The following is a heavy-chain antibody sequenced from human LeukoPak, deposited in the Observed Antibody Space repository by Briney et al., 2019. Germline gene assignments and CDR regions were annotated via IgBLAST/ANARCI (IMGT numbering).Heavy chain of an antibody. Sequence: ASVKVSCKAPGYTFTGYYMHWVRQAPGQGLEWMGRINPNSGGTNYAQKFQGRVTMTRDTSISTAYMELSRLRSDDTAVYYCARDYVGYSSSWSKVGYWGQGTLVTVSS. J-gene: IGHJ4*02. CDR1: GYTFTGYY. D-gene: IGHD6-13*01. CDR3: ARDYVGYSSSWSKVGY. V-gene: IGHV1-2*06. CDR2: INPNSGGT.